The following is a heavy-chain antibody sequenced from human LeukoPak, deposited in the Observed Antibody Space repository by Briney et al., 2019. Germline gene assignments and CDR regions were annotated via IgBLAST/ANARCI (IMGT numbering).Heavy chain of an antibody. CDR1: GGSFSGYY. V-gene: IGHV4-34*01. Sequence: SETLSLTCAVYGGSFSGYYWSWIRQPPGKGLEWIGEINHSGSTNYNPSLKSRVTISVDTSKNQFSLKRSYLTAADTAVDYCARGIXVVVPAAIRGPGWFDPWGQGTLVTVSS. J-gene: IGHJ5*02. CDR2: INHSGST. D-gene: IGHD2-2*01. CDR3: ARGIXVVVPAAIRGPGWFDP.